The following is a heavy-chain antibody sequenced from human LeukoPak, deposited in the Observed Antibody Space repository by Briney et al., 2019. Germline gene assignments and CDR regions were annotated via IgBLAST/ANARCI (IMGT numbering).Heavy chain of an antibody. CDR3: ARRDYDDNPPWH. CDR2: IHYSGTT. CDR1: GASVTSTNYF. V-gene: IGHV4-39*01. J-gene: IGHJ4*02. Sequence: SETLSLTCTVSGASVTSTNYFWAWIRQPPGKGLEWIGTIHYSGTTYYSPSLGSRLTISVDTSKKQFSLRLNSVTAADTSVYFCARRDYDDNPPWHWGPGTLVTVSS. D-gene: IGHD4-23*01.